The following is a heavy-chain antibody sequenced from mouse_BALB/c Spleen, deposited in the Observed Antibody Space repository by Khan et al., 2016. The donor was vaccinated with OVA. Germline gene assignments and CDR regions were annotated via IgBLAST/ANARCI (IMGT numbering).Heavy chain of an antibody. Sequence: QVQLQESGPGLVAPSQSLSITCTVSGFLLTDYGVSWIRQPPGKGLEWLGVIWGGGNTYYNSALRSRLSISKDNSKSQVFLEMSSLQTDDTAMYYCAKGVWSYYYALDYWGQGTSVTVSS. CDR2: IWGGGNT. V-gene: IGHV2-6-5*01. CDR3: AKGVWSYYYALDY. J-gene: IGHJ4*01. CDR1: GFLLTDYG.